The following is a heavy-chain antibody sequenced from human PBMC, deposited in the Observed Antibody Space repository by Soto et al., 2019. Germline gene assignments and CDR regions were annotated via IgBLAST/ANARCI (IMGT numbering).Heavy chain of an antibody. CDR1: GGTFSSYA. V-gene: IGHV1-69*01. D-gene: IGHD5-12*01. CDR3: ARVRRLSGYAWTLIDY. CDR2: IIPIFGTA. J-gene: IGHJ4*02. Sequence: QVQLVQSGAEVKKPGTSVKVSCKASGGTFSSYAISWVRQAPGQGLEWMGGIIPIFGTANYAQKFQGRVTITADESTSTAYTELSSLRSEDTAVYYCARVRRLSGYAWTLIDYWGQGNLVTVSS.